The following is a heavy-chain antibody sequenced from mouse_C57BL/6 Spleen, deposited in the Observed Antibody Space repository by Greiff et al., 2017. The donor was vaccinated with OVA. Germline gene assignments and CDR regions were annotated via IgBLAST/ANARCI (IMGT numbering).Heavy chain of an antibody. J-gene: IGHJ2*01. Sequence: EVKLMESGEGLVKPGGSLKLSCAASGFTFSSYAMSWVRQTPEKRLEWVAYISSGGDYIYYADTVKGQFTISRDNARNTLYLQMSSLKSEDTAMYYCTRVWLLLFDYWGQGTTLTVSS. CDR2: ISSGGDYI. CDR3: TRVWLLLFDY. CDR1: GFTFSSYA. D-gene: IGHD2-3*01. V-gene: IGHV5-9-1*02.